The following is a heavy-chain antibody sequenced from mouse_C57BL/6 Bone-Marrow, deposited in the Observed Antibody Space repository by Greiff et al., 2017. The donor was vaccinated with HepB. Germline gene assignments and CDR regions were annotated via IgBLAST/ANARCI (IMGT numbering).Heavy chain of an antibody. V-gene: IGHV1-64*01. CDR3: ARTPLYYYEWDYYAMDY. Sequence: VQLQQSGAELVKPGASVKLSCKASGYTFTSYWMHWVKQRPGQGLEWIGMIHPNSGSTNYNEKFKSKATLTVDKSSSTAYMQLSSLTSEDSAVYYCARTPLYYYEWDYYAMDYWGQGTSVTVSS. J-gene: IGHJ4*01. CDR2: IHPNSGST. D-gene: IGHD1-1*01. CDR1: GYTFTSYW.